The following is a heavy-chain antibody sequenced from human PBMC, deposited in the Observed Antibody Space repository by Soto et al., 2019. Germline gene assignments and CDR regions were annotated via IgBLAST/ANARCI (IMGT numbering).Heavy chain of an antibody. D-gene: IGHD3-22*01. Sequence: PGGSLRLSCAASGFTFSSYGMHWVRQAPGKGLEWVAVISYDGSNKYYADSVKGRFTISRDNSKNTLYLQMNSLRAEDTAVYYCATSRYYYDSSVLADDAFDIWGQGTMVTVSS. CDR3: ATSRYYYDSSVLADDAFDI. CDR1: GFTFSSYG. J-gene: IGHJ3*02. V-gene: IGHV3-30*03. CDR2: ISYDGSNK.